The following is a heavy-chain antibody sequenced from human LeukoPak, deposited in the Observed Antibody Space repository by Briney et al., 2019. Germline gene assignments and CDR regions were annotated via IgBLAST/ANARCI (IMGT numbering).Heavy chain of an antibody. V-gene: IGHV3-64*01. J-gene: IGHJ3*02. CDR3: TSLVGSYTRGAFDI. D-gene: IGHD1-26*01. Sequence: VKGRFTISRDNSKNTLYLQMGSLRAEDMAVYYCTSLVGSYTRGAFDIWGQGTMVTVSS.